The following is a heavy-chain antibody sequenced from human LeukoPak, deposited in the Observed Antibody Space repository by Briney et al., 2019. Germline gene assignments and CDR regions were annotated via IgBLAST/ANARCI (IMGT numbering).Heavy chain of an antibody. CDR2: IYYSGST. D-gene: IGHD3-10*01. CDR1: GGSISSYY. CDR3: ASMVRGVIPTY. V-gene: IGHV4-59*01. J-gene: IGHJ4*02. Sequence: SETLSLTCTVSGGSISSYYWSWIRQPPGNGLEWIGYIYYSGSTNYNPSLKSRVTISVDTSKNQFSLKLSSVTAADTAVYYCASMVRGVIPTYWGQGTLVTVSS.